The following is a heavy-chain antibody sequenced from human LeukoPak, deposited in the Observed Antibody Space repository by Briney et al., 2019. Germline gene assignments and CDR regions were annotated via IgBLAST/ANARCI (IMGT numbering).Heavy chain of an antibody. Sequence: SVKVSCKASGGTFSSYAISWVRQAPGQGLEWMGRIIPILGIANYAQKFQGRVTITADKSTSTAYMELSSLRSEDTAVYYCARDFYYDSSGYYFQHWGQGTLVTVSS. D-gene: IGHD3-22*01. CDR3: ARDFYYDSSGYYFQH. J-gene: IGHJ1*01. CDR1: GGTFSSYA. CDR2: IIPILGIA. V-gene: IGHV1-69*04.